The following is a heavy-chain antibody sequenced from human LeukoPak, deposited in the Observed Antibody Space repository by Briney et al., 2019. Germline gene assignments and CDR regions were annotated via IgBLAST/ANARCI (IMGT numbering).Heavy chain of an antibody. CDR2: ISSGGSYM. CDR1: GFTFTNAW. D-gene: IGHD3-10*01. J-gene: IGHJ2*01. Sequence: GGSLRLSCAASGFTFTNAWMSWVRQAPGKGLEWVSSISSGGSYMYYADSLKGRFTISRDNAKNSLYLQMNSLRAEDTAVYYCARVGAKGGWYFDLWGRGTLVTVSS. V-gene: IGHV3-21*01. CDR3: ARVGAKGGWYFDL.